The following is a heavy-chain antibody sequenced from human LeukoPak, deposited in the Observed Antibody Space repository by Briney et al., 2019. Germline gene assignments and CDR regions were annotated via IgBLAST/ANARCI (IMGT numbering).Heavy chain of an antibody. Sequence: GGSLRLSCAASGFTFSSYAMHWVRQAPGKGLEWVAVISYDGSNKYYADSVKGRFTISRDNSKNTLYLQMNSLRSEDTAVYYCARGSATGEFDPWGQGTLVTVSS. D-gene: IGHD5-12*01. CDR3: ARGSATGEFDP. J-gene: IGHJ5*02. CDR2: ISYDGSNK. V-gene: IGHV3-30-3*01. CDR1: GFTFSSYA.